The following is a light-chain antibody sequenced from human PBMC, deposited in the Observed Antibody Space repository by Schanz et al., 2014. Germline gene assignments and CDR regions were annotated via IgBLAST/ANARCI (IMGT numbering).Light chain of an antibody. J-gene: IGKJ2*01. V-gene: IGKV3-11*01. CDR2: GAS. Sequence: EIVLTQSPATLSLSPGERATLSCRASQSVSSYLAWYQQKPGQTPRLLIYGASSRATGIPDRFSGSGSGTDFTLTISRLEPEDFAVYYCQHYNNWPPYTFGQGTKVEIK. CDR1: QSVSSY. CDR3: QHYNNWPPYT.